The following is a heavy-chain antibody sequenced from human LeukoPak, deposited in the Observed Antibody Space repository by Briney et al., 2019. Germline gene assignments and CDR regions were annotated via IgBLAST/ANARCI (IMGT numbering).Heavy chain of an antibody. J-gene: IGHJ4*02. CDR2: IYTSGST. CDR3: ARPFLAAASGYYFDY. V-gene: IGHV4-4*07. CDR1: GGSISSYY. D-gene: IGHD6-13*01. Sequence: SETLSLTCTVSGGSISSYYWSWIRQPAGKGLEWIGRIYTSGSTNYNPSLKSRVTISVDTSKNQFSLKLSSVTAADTAVYYCARPFLAAASGYYFDYWGQGTLVTVSS.